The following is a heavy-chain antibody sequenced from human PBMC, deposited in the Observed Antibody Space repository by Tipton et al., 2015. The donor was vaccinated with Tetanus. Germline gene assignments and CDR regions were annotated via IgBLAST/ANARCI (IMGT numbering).Heavy chain of an antibody. CDR1: GGSISSGGFF. CDR2: VYYSGDT. D-gene: IGHD2/OR15-2a*01. J-gene: IGHJ4*02. CDR3: ASAAGFLGLTHDF. V-gene: IGHV4-30-4*08. Sequence: GLVKPSQTLSVTCTVSGGSISSGGFFWNWLRQSPGKGLEWIGYVYYSGDTYYNPSLKGRVTISMDRSNTQFSLRLDSLTAADTAVYSCASAAGFLGLTHDFWGRGTLVSVSS.